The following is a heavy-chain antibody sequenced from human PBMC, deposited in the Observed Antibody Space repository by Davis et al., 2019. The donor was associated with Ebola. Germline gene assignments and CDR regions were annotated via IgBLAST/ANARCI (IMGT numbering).Heavy chain of an antibody. J-gene: IGHJ2*01. CDR2: INPSGGST. D-gene: IGHD3-22*01. V-gene: IGHV1-46*01. Sequence: ASVKVSCKASGYTFTSYGISWVRQAPGQGLEWMGIINPSGGSTSYAQKFQGRVTMTTDTSTSTAYMELSSLRSEDTAVYYCARIVYDSSGYRPDWYFDLWGRGTLVTVSS. CDR3: ARIVYDSSGYRPDWYFDL. CDR1: GYTFTSYG.